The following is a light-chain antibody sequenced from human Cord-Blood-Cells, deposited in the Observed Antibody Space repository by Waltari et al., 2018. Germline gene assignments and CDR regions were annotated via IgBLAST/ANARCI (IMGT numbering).Light chain of an antibody. CDR3: QQSYSTPWT. Sequence: DIQMTQSPSSLSASVGDRVTITCRASQSISSYLNWYQQKPGKAPKLLIYAASSLQSGVPSRFSGRGSGTEFTLTISSLQPEEFATYYCQQSYSTPWTFGQGTKVESK. V-gene: IGKV1-39*01. CDR2: AAS. CDR1: QSISSY. J-gene: IGKJ1*01.